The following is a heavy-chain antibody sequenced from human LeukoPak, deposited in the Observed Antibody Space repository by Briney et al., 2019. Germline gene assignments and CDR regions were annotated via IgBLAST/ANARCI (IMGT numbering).Heavy chain of an antibody. Sequence: GGSLRLSCAASGFTFSSYWMSWVRQAPGKGLEWVANIKQDGSQKYYVDSVKGRFTISRDNSKNTLYLQMNSLRAEDTAVYYCAKNSGYDLSGMDVWGQGTTVTVSS. J-gene: IGHJ6*02. V-gene: IGHV3-7*01. CDR3: AKNSGYDLSGMDV. CDR2: IKQDGSQK. CDR1: GFTFSSYW. D-gene: IGHD5-12*01.